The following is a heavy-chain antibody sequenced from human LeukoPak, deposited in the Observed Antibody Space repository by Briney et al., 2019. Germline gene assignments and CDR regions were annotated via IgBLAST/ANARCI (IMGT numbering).Heavy chain of an antibody. V-gene: IGHV4-38-2*02. Sequence: GSLRLSCAASGFTFSDYYMGWIRQPPGKGLEWIGTIYHSGSTYYNPSLKSRVTISVDTSKNQFSLNLTSLTAADTAVYYCARDRKYYYHMDVWGKGTTVTVS. J-gene: IGHJ6*03. CDR2: IYHSGST. D-gene: IGHD1-14*01. CDR3: ARDRKYYYHMDV. CDR1: GFTFSDYY.